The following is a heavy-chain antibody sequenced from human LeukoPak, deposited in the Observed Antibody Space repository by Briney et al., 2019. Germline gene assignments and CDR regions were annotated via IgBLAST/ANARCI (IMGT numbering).Heavy chain of an antibody. CDR3: ARGHQPPYYGMDV. J-gene: IGHJ6*02. CDR1: GGTFSSYT. Sequence: SVKVSCKASGGTFSSYTTSWVRQAPGQGLECMGRIIPILGIANYAQKFQGRVTITADKSTSTAYMELNSLRSEDTAVFYCARGHQPPYYGMDVWGQGTTVTVSS. CDR2: IIPILGIA. V-gene: IGHV1-69*02.